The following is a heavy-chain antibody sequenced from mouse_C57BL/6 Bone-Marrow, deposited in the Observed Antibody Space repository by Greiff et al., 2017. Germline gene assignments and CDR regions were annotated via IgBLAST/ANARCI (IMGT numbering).Heavy chain of an antibody. CDR2: IHPNGGST. D-gene: IGHD2-1*01. Sequence: VQLQQPGAELVKPGASVKLSCTASGYTFTSYWMHWVKQRPGQGLEWIGMIHPNGGSTNYNEKFKSKATLTVDKSSSTAYMQLSSLTSEDSAVYYCARPIYYGNSWFAYWGQGTLVTVSA. CDR1: GYTFTSYW. CDR3: ARPIYYGNSWFAY. J-gene: IGHJ3*01. V-gene: IGHV1-64*01.